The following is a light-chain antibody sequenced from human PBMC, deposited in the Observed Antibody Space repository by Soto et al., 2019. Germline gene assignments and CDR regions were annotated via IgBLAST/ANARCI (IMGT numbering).Light chain of an antibody. J-gene: IGLJ3*02. CDR1: SGSVSTNYY. CDR3: VLYMGSGIWV. Sequence: QTVVTQEPSFSLSPGGTVTLTCGLSSGSVSTNYYPSWYQQTPGQAPRTLIYSTNTRSSGFPDRFSGSIPGNKAALTITGAQAYDESDYYCVLYMGSGIWVFGGGTQLTVL. CDR2: STN. V-gene: IGLV8-61*01.